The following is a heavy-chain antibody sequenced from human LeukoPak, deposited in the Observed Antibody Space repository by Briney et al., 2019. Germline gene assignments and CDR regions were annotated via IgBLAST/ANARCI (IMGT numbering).Heavy chain of an antibody. Sequence: PSETPSLTCTVSGGSISSSSYYWGWIRQPPGKGLEWIGSIYYSGSTYYNPSLKSRVTISVDTSKNQFSLKLSSVTAADTAVYYCARYSGYDWVTLFDYWGQGTLVTVSS. CDR1: GGSISSSSYY. D-gene: IGHD5-12*01. V-gene: IGHV4-39*01. J-gene: IGHJ4*02. CDR3: ARYSGYDWVTLFDY. CDR2: IYYSGST.